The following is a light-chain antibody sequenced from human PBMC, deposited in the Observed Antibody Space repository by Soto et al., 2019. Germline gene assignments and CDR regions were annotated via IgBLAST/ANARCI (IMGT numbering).Light chain of an antibody. Sequence: DIQMTQSPSTLSASVGDRVTITCRASQSISSWLAWFEQKPGKAPKLLIYEASNLESGVPSRFSGSASGTEFTLTINSLQPDDFATYFCQQYNSLSLTFGGGTKVEVK. CDR1: QSISSW. J-gene: IGKJ4*01. CDR3: QQYNSLSLT. CDR2: EAS. V-gene: IGKV1-5*03.